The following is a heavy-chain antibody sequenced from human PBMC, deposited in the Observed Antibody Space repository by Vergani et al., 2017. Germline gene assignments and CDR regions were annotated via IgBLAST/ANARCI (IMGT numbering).Heavy chain of an antibody. J-gene: IGHJ4*02. V-gene: IGHV1-2*02. CDR1: GFTFSGYY. D-gene: IGHD3-16*01. CDR3: AGDTRGGEWSGGY. CDR2: VNPNSGGT. Sequence: QVQLVQSGAEVKKPGASVKVSCKTSGFTFSGYYIHWVRQAPGQGLEWMGWVNPNSGGTNYAQKFQGRVTMTRDTSINTAYMELNRLKSDDKAMYYCAGDTRGGEWSGGYWGQGTLVTVSS.